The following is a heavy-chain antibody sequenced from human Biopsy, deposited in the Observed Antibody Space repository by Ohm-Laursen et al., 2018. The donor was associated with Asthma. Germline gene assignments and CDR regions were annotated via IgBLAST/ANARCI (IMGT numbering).Heavy chain of an antibody. Sequence: GASVKASCKASGYTFIHFAIDWVRQAPGQRLEWMGWINAGVGNTKYSQKFQGRVTITRDTSASTAYMDLRSLLSEDTAMYYCAGTYYDFLTGQVNDAFALWGQGTMVTVSS. CDR3: AGTYYDFLTGQVNDAFAL. J-gene: IGHJ3*01. CDR1: GYTFIHFA. V-gene: IGHV1-3*01. D-gene: IGHD3-9*01. CDR2: INAGVGNT.